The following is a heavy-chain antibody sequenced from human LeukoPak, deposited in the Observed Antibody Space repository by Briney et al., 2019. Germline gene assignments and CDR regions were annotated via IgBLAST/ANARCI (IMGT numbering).Heavy chain of an antibody. J-gene: IGHJ5*02. V-gene: IGHV1-2*02. CDR2: INPNSGAT. CDR1: GYTFTGYY. CDR3: ARDGGWYQLLWWFDP. D-gene: IGHD2-2*01. Sequence: ASVKVSCKASGYTFTGYYMHWVRQAPGRGLEWMGWINPNSGATKYAQKFQGRVTMTRDTSISTAYMEVSRLRFDDTAVYYRARDGGWYQLLWWFDPWGQGTLVTVSS.